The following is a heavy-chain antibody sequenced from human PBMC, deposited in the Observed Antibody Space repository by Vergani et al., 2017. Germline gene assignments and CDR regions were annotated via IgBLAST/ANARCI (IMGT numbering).Heavy chain of an antibody. CDR1: GDSIISRSYY. D-gene: IGHD3-16*01. CDR3: ASGKYYSDSTSHFRGRYFDV. J-gene: IGHJ2*01. V-gene: IGHV4-39*01. Sequence: QMQLQESGPGLVKASETLSLTCTVSGDSIISRSYYWGWIRQPPGKGLEWIGSIYNSGNGDSSSSLKSRVTISADTSKNQFSLRLTYVTAADPTVYYCASGKYYSDSTSHFRGRYFDVWGRGTLVTVPS. CDR2: IYNSGNG.